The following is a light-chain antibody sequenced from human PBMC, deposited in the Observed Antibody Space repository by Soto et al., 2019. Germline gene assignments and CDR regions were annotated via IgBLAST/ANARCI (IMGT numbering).Light chain of an antibody. CDR3: QQCATSPLT. V-gene: IGKV3-20*01. Sequence: EIVLTQSPGTLSLSPGERATLSCRASQSVGNDYLAWYQQKPGQAPRLLIDDASRRAAGIPDRFSGSGSGTDFTLTISRLEPEDFAVYYCQQCATSPLTFGQGTRVDIK. CDR1: QSVGNDY. CDR2: DAS. J-gene: IGKJ1*01.